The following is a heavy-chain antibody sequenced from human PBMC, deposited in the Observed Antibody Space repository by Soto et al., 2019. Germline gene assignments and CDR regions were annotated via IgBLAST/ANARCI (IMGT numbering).Heavy chain of an antibody. J-gene: IGHJ4*02. CDR3: AKGGRQWLGTSDLNY. Sequence: VQLVESGGGVVQPGRSLRLSCAASGFTFSDYAMHWVRQAPGKGLECVAVVSHDGRNTHYADSVKGRFTIPRDSSKNTVSLERTRLRAEDTAGWSSAKGGRQWLGTSDLNYWCQGAVVTVSS. CDR1: GFTFSDYA. CDR2: VSHDGRNT. D-gene: IGHD6-19*01. V-gene: IGHV3-30*18.